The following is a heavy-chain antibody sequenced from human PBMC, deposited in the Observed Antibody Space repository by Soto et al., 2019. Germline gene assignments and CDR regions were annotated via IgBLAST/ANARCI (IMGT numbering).Heavy chain of an antibody. CDR3: ARLAGSHYYGSDKADY. Sequence: QVQLVQSGAEVKKPGSSVKVSCKASGGTFSSYAISWVRQAPGQGLEWLGGIIPIFGTANYAQKFQGRVTITADKSTSTAYMELSSLRSEDTAVYYCARLAGSHYYGSDKADYWGQGTLVTVSS. CDR2: IIPIFGTA. V-gene: IGHV1-69*06. J-gene: IGHJ4*02. D-gene: IGHD3-10*01. CDR1: GGTFSSYA.